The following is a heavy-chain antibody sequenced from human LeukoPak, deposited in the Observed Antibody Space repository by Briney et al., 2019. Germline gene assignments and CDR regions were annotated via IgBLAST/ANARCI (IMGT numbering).Heavy chain of an antibody. D-gene: IGHD2-8*01. V-gene: IGHV3-11*01. Sequence: GGSLRLSCAASGFTFSDYYMSWIRQAPGKGLERVSYISSSGSTIYYADSVKGRFTISRDNAKNSLYLQMNSLRAEDTAVYYCARQQYCTNGVCYFSGIDYWGQGTLVTVSS. CDR1: GFTFSDYY. J-gene: IGHJ4*02. CDR3: ARQQYCTNGVCYFSGIDY. CDR2: ISSSGSTI.